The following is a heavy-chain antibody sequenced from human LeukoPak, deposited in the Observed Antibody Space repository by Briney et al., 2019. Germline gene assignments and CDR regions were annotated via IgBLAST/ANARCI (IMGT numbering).Heavy chain of an antibody. CDR2: ISAYNGNT. J-gene: IGHJ4*02. D-gene: IGHD1-14*01. CDR1: GYTFTSYG. Sequence: ASVKVSCKASGYTFTSYGISWVRQAPGQGLEWMGWISAYNGNTNYPQNLQGRVTMTTDTYTSTAYMELRSLTSDDTAIYYCARESHITREDYWGQGTLVTVSS. V-gene: IGHV1-18*01. CDR3: ARESHITREDY.